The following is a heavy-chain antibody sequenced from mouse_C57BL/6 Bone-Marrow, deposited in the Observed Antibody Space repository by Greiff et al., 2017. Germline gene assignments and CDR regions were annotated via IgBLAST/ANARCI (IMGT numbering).Heavy chain of an antibody. CDR1: GYTFTSYW. V-gene: IGHV1-55*01. CDR2: IYPGSGST. D-gene: IGHD2-4*01. CDR3: ARAGYDYRWFAY. Sequence: QVQLQQPGAELVKPGASVKMSCKASGYTFTSYWITWVKQRPGQGLEWIGDIYPGSGSTNYNEKFKSKATLTVDTSSSTAYMQLSSLTSEDSAVYYWARAGYDYRWFAYWGQGTLVTVSA. J-gene: IGHJ3*01.